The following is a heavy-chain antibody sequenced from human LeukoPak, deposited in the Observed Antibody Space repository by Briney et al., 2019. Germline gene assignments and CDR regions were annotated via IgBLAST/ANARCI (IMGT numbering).Heavy chain of an antibody. V-gene: IGHV4-30-4*08. D-gene: IGHD3-10*01. CDR3: ARDGYYGSGSPHYMDV. CDR1: GGSISSGDYY. Sequence: PSETLSLTCTVSGGSISSGDYYWSWIRQPPGKGLEWIVYIYYSGSTYYNPSLKSRVTISVDTSKNQFSLKLSSVTAADTAVYYCARDGYYGSGSPHYMDVWGKGSTVTVSS. CDR2: IYYSGST. J-gene: IGHJ6*03.